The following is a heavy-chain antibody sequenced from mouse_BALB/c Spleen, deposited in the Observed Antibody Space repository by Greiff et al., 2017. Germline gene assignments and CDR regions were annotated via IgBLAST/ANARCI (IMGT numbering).Heavy chain of an antibody. D-gene: IGHD2-3*01. Sequence: DVMLVESGGGLVQPGGSRKLSCAASGFTFSSFGMHWVRQAPEKGLEWVAYISSGSSTIYYADTVKGRFTISRDNPKNTLFLQMTSLRSEDTAMYYCARDDGHYWGQGTTLTVSS. V-gene: IGHV5-17*02. CDR2: ISSGSSTI. CDR3: ARDDGHY. J-gene: IGHJ2*01. CDR1: GFTFSSFG.